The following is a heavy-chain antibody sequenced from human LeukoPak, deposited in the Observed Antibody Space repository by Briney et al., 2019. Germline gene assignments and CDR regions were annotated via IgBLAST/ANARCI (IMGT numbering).Heavy chain of an antibody. CDR3: ARDLRIAVAGDAFDI. Sequence: PGGSLRLSCAASGFTFSDYYMTWIRQAPGKGLEWVSHISSSSSYTNYADSVKGRFTISRDNAKNTLYLQMNSLRAEDTAVYYCARDLRIAVAGDAFDIWGQGTMVTVSS. D-gene: IGHD6-19*01. CDR2: ISSSSSYT. J-gene: IGHJ3*02. CDR1: GFTFSDYY. V-gene: IGHV3-11*06.